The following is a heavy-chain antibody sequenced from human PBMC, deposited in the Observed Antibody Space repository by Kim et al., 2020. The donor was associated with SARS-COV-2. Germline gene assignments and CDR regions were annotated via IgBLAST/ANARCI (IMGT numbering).Heavy chain of an antibody. V-gene: IGHV1-2*06. J-gene: IGHJ4*02. Sequence: ASVKVSCKASGYTFTDSYIHWVRRAPGQGLEWMGRLNTNSGGTNYAQKFQGRVTMTRDTSINTAYLEVNRLTSDDTAVYYCARRFCSSGVCYHFDHWGQG. D-gene: IGHD2-8*01. CDR2: LNTNSGGT. CDR1: GYTFTDSY. CDR3: ARRFCSSGVCYHFDH.